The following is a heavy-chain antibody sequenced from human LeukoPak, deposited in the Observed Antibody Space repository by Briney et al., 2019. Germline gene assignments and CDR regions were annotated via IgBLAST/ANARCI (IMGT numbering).Heavy chain of an antibody. CDR3: AKGGGGRLIYYYYMDV. CDR2: ISNSGGST. CDR1: GFTFSSYG. V-gene: IGHV3-23*01. Sequence: GGSLRLSCEASGFTFSSYGMSWVRQPPGKGLEWVSAISNSGGSTYYADSVKGRFTISRDNSKNTLYLQMNSLRAEDTAVYYCAKGGGGRLIYYYYMDVWGKGTTVTVSS. D-gene: IGHD3-16*01. J-gene: IGHJ6*03.